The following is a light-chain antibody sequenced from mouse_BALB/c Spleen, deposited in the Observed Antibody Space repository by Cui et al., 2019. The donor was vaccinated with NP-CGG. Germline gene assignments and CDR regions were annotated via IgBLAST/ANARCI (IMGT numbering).Light chain of an antibody. V-gene: IGLV1*01. CDR3: ALWYSNHWV. CDR2: GTN. J-gene: IGLJ1*01. Sequence: QAVVTQESASTTSPGETVTLTCRSSTGAVTTSNYANWVQEKPDHLFTGLIGGTNNRVPGVPARFSGSLIGDKAALTLTGAQTEDEAMYFCALWYSNHWVFGGGTKLTVL. CDR1: TGAVTTSNY.